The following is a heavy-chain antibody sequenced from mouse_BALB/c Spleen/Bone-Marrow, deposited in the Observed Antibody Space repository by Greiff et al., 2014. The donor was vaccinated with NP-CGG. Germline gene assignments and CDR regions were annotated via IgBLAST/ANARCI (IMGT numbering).Heavy chain of an antibody. CDR3: ARHGGSRGYYFDY. D-gene: IGHD1-1*01. V-gene: IGHV5-12-2*01. Sequence: EVQRVESGGGLVQPGGSLKLSCAASGFTFNSYTMSWVRQTPEKRLGWVAYISNGGGSTYYPDTVKGRFTISRDNAKNTLYLQMSSLKSEDTAMYYCARHGGSRGYYFDYWGQGTTLTVSS. CDR1: GFTFNSYT. CDR2: ISNGGGST. J-gene: IGHJ2*01.